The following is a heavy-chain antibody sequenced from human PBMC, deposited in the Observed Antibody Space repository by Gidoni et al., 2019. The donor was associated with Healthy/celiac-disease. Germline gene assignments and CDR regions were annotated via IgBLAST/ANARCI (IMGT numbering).Heavy chain of an antibody. Sequence: QVQLVQSGAEVKKPGSSVKVSCKASGGTFSSYAISWVRQAPGQGLEWMGRIIPILGIANYAQKFQGRVTITADKSTSTAYMELSSLRSEDTAVYYCARGSGEVTTVTTGWDYWGQGTLVTVSS. D-gene: IGHD4-4*01. CDR2: IIPILGIA. J-gene: IGHJ4*02. CDR1: GGTFSSYA. CDR3: ARGSGEVTTVTTGWDY. V-gene: IGHV1-69*04.